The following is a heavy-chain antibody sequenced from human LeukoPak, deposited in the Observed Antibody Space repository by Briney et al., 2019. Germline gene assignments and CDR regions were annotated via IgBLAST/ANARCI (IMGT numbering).Heavy chain of an antibody. CDR2: IKSKTDGGTT. Sequence: PGGSLRLSCAASGFTFSSYSMNWVRQAPGKGLEWVGRIKSKTDGGTTDYAAPVKGRFTISRDDSKNTLYLQMNSLKTEDTAAYYCTTPGNYGLSIFDYWGQGTLVTVSS. J-gene: IGHJ4*02. CDR3: TTPGNYGLSIFDY. V-gene: IGHV3-15*01. D-gene: IGHD1-7*01. CDR1: GFTFSSYS.